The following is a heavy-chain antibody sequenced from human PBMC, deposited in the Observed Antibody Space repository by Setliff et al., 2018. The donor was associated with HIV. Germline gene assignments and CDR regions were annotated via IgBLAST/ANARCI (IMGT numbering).Heavy chain of an antibody. D-gene: IGHD3-22*01. J-gene: IGHJ4*02. Sequence: SETLSLTCAVYGGSFSGYYWSWIRQPPGKGLEWIGEIDHRGSTNYNPSLKSRVTISVDTSKNQFSLNLNSVTPADTDVYYCARGRSYYYDSSGYYFYYWGQGTLVTVSS. CDR1: GGSFSGYY. CDR3: ARGRSYYYDSSGYYFYY. V-gene: IGHV4-34*01. CDR2: IDHRGST.